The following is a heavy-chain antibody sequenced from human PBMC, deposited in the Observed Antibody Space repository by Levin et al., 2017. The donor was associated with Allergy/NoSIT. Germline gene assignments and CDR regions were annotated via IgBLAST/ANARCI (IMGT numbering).Heavy chain of an antibody. V-gene: IGHV4-31*03. J-gene: IGHJ4*02. CDR2: IYYSGET. Sequence: SETLSLTCSVSGGSTRLGGYYWGWIRQHPVKGLEWFGYIYYSGETFYNPSVESRLVISHDTSENQFSLKLTSLTAADTAVYYCVRAQTGYVSPFDFWGPGTLVTVSS. CDR1: GGSTRLGGYY. D-gene: IGHD3-9*01. CDR3: VRAQTGYVSPFDF.